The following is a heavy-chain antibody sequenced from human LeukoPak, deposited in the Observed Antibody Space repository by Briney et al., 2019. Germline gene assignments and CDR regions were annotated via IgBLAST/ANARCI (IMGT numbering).Heavy chain of an antibody. V-gene: IGHV4-39*01. Sequence: PSETLSLTCTVSGGSISSSSSYWGWVRQPPGKGLEWIGSIYYSGSTYYNPSLKSGVTISVDTSKNQFSLKLSSVTAADTAVYYCARHDSSGSRYHAFDIWGQGTMVTVSS. CDR3: ARHDSSGSRYHAFDI. J-gene: IGHJ3*02. D-gene: IGHD6-19*01. CDR1: GGSISSSSSY. CDR2: IYYSGST.